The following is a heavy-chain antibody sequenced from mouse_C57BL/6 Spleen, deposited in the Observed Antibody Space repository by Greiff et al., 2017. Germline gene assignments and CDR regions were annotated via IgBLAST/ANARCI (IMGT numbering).Heavy chain of an antibody. CDR3: ARKDYYGSSYWFAY. D-gene: IGHD1-1*01. J-gene: IGHJ3*01. V-gene: IGHV1-22*01. CDR2: INPNNGGT. CDR1: GYTFTDYN. Sequence: VQLQQSGPELVKPGASVKMSCKASGYTFTDYNMHWVKQSHGKSLEWIGYINPNNGGTSSNQKFKGKATLTVNKSSSTAYMELRSLTSEDSAVYYCARKDYYGSSYWFAYWGQGTLVTVSA.